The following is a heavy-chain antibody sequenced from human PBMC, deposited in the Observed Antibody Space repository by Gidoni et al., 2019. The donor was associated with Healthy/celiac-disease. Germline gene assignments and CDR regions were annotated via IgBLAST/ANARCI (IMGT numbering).Heavy chain of an antibody. D-gene: IGHD6-13*01. J-gene: IGHJ4*02. CDR3: AKDHIAAVFY. V-gene: IGHV3-23*01. CDR1: GFTFSSYA. CDR2: ISGRGGST. Sequence: EVQLLESGGGLVQPGGSLRLPCAALGFTFSSYAMSWVRQAPGKGLEWVSAISGRGGSTYYADSVKGRFTISRDNSKNTLYLQMNSLRAEDTAVYYCAKDHIAAVFYWGQGTLVTVSS.